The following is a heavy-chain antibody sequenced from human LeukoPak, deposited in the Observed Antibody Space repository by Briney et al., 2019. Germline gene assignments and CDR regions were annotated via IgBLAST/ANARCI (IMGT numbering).Heavy chain of an antibody. J-gene: IGHJ4*02. Sequence: GGSLRLSCAASGFTFDDYTMHWVRQAPGKGLEWVSLISWDGGSTYYADSVKGRFTTSRDNSKNSLYLQMNSLRTEDTALYYCAKDSSSGWYYFDYWGQGTLVTVSS. D-gene: IGHD6-19*01. CDR2: ISWDGGST. CDR1: GFTFDDYT. CDR3: AKDSSSGWYYFDY. V-gene: IGHV3-43*01.